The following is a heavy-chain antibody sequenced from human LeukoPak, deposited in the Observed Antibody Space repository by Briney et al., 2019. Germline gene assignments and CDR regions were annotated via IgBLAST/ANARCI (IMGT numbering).Heavy chain of an antibody. Sequence: ASVKVSCKASGYTFTGYYMHWVRQAPRQGLEWMGLINHNSGGTNYAQKFQGWVTMTRDTSISTAYMELSRLRSDDTAVYYCARGGCSGGSCYPNYYYGMDVWGQGTTVTVSS. CDR2: INHNSGGT. V-gene: IGHV1-2*04. CDR3: ARGGCSGGSCYPNYYYGMDV. J-gene: IGHJ6*02. CDR1: GYTFTGYY. D-gene: IGHD2-15*01.